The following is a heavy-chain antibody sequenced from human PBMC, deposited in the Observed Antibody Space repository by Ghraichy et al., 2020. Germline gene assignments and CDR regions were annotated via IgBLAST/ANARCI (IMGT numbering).Heavy chain of an antibody. Sequence: GGSLRLSCAASGFTFDDYAMHWVRQAPGKGLEWVSGISWNSGSIGYADSVKGRFTISRDNAKNSLYLQMNSLRAEDTALYYCAKARGYSYAQSTFDIWGQGTMVTVSS. V-gene: IGHV3-9*01. CDR3: AKARGYSYAQSTFDI. D-gene: IGHD5-18*01. CDR1: GFTFDDYA. J-gene: IGHJ3*02. CDR2: ISWNSGSI.